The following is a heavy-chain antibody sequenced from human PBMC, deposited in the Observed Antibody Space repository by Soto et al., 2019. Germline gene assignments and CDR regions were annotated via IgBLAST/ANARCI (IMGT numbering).Heavy chain of an antibody. CDR1: GFTFSSYA. CDR2: ISGSGGST. Sequence: GGSLRLSCAASGFTFSSYAMSWVRQAPGKGLEWVSAISGSGGSTYYADSVKGRFTISRDNSKNTLYLQMNSLRAEDTAVYYCAKDRGLYYYYYGMDVWGQGTTVTVSS. CDR3: AKDRGLYYYYYGMDV. J-gene: IGHJ6*02. V-gene: IGHV3-23*01.